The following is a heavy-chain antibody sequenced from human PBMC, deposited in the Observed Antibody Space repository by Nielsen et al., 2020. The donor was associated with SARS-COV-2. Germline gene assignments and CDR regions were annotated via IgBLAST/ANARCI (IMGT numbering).Heavy chain of an antibody. CDR3: ARAFEELGYCSSTSCPFDY. J-gene: IGHJ4*02. Sequence: GESLKISCAASGFTFSSYWMHWVRQAPGKGLLWVSRINSDGSSTSYADSVKGRFTISRDNAKNTLYLQMNSLRAEDTAAYYCARAFEELGYCSSTSCPFDYWGQGTLVTVSS. D-gene: IGHD2-2*01. CDR2: INSDGSST. CDR1: GFTFSSYW. V-gene: IGHV3-74*01.